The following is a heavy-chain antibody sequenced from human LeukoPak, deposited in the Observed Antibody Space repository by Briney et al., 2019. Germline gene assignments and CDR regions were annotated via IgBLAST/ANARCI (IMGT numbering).Heavy chain of an antibody. CDR3: ARVLIRYCSGGNCYPAWAFDI. Sequence: GGSLRLSCAASGFTFSSYGMHWVRQAPGKGLEWVAFIRYDGSNKYYADSVKGRFTISRDHSKNTLYLQMNSLRAEDSAVYYCARVLIRYCSGGNCYPAWAFDIWGQGTMVTVSS. CDR1: GFTFSSYG. V-gene: IGHV3-30*02. CDR2: IRYDGSNK. J-gene: IGHJ3*02. D-gene: IGHD2-15*01.